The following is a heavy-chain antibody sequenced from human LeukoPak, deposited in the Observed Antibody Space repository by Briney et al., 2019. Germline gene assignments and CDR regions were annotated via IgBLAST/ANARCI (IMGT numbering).Heavy chain of an antibody. J-gene: IGHJ6*02. V-gene: IGHV3-49*03. D-gene: IGHD3-10*01. CDR3: TRDRGNYYGSGSSPWYYGMDV. Sequence: GGSLRLSCTASGFTFGDYAMSWFRQAPGKGLEWVGFIRSKAYGGTTEYAASVKGRFTISRDDSKSIAYLQMNSLKTEDTAVYYCTRDRGNYYGSGSSPWYYGMDVWGQGTTVTVSS. CDR2: IRSKAYGGTT. CDR1: GFTFGDYA.